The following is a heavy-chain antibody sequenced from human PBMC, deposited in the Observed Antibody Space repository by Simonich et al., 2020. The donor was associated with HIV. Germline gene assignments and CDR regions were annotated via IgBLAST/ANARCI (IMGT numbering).Heavy chain of an antibody. D-gene: IGHD1-1*01. Sequence: QVRLVQSGTEVKKPGDSVKVSCKASGYNFTNYGITWVRQAPGQGLAWMGRSRPYGGNTNYSQNLQGRVTRTTDTATSTAYMELRSLRSDDTAVYYCARGNPWFDYWGQGTLVTVSS. CDR2: SRPYGGNT. V-gene: IGHV1-18*01. CDR1: GYNFTNYG. CDR3: ARGNPWFDY. J-gene: IGHJ4*02.